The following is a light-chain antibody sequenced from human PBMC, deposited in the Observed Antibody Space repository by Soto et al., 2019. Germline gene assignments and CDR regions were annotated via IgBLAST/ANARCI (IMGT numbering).Light chain of an antibody. CDR1: SSDVGGYKY. CDR3: SSYAGSSNVV. V-gene: IGLV2-8*01. J-gene: IGLJ2*01. CDR2: EVS. Sequence: QPVLTQPPSASGSPGQLVTISCTGTSSDVGGYKYVSWYQQYPGKAPKLMIYEVSKRPSGVPDRFSGSKSGNTASLTVSGLQAEDEADYYCSSYAGSSNVVFGGGTQLTVL.